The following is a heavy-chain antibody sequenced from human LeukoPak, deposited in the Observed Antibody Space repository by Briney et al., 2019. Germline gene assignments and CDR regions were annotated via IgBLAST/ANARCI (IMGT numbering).Heavy chain of an antibody. CDR1: GGTFSSYA. CDR3: ARELYQPLLYPDY. V-gene: IGHV1-69*04. D-gene: IGHD2-2*02. CDR2: IIPILGIA. Sequence: GASVKVSCKASGGTFSSYAISWVRQAPGQGLEWMGRIIPILGIANYAQKFQGRVTITADKSTSTAYMELSSLRSEDTAVYYCARELYQPLLYPDYWGQGTLVTVSS. J-gene: IGHJ4*02.